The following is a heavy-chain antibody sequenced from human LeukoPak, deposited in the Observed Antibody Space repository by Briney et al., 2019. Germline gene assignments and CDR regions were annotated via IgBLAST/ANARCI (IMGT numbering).Heavy chain of an antibody. D-gene: IGHD5-12*01. J-gene: IGHJ5*02. Sequence: PSETLSLTCTVSGGSISSGGYYWSWIRQHPGKGLEWIGYIYYSGSTYYNPSLKSRVTISVDTSKNQFSLKLSSVTAADTAVYYCARDPGGCSGYDVSWFGPWGQGTLVTVSS. CDR1: GGSISSGGYY. V-gene: IGHV4-31*03. CDR3: ARDPGGCSGYDVSWFGP. CDR2: IYYSGST.